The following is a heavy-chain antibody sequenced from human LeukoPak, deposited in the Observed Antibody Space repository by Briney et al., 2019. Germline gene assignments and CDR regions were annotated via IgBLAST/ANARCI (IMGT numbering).Heavy chain of an antibody. CDR1: GYTFTSYY. V-gene: IGHV1-46*01. CDR2: INPSGDST. Sequence: ASVKVSCKASGYTFTSYYMHWVRQAPGQGLEWMGIINPSGDSTSYAQKFQGRVTMTRDTSTSTVYMELSSLRSEDTAVYYCARVGYEGTYYDILTGYPNYYYGMDVWGQGTTVTVSS. J-gene: IGHJ6*02. D-gene: IGHD3-9*01. CDR3: ARVGYEGTYYDILTGYPNYYYGMDV.